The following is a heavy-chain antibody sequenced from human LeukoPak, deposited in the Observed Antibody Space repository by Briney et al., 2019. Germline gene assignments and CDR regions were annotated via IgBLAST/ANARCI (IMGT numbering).Heavy chain of an antibody. J-gene: IGHJ4*02. CDR3: ARGEGAYSTGDFDY. Sequence: GASVKVSCKASGYTFTGYYMHWVRQAPGQGLEWMGWINPNSGGTNYAQKFQGRVTMTRDTSISTAYMELSRLRSDDTAVYYCARGEGAYSTGDFDYWGQGTLVTVSS. CDR2: INPNSGGT. D-gene: IGHD6-19*01. CDR1: GYTFTGYY. V-gene: IGHV1-2*02.